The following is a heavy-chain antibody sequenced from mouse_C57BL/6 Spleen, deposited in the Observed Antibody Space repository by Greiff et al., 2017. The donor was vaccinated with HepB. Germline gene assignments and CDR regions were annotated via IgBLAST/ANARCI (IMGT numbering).Heavy chain of an antibody. CDR1: GFTFSDYG. Sequence: EVKVVESGGGLVKPGGSLKLSCAASGFTFSDYGMHWVRQAPEKGLEWVAYISSGSSTIYYADTVKGRFTFSRDNAKNTLFLQMTSLMSEDTAMYYCARNGYPTRYFDVWGTGTTVTVSS. J-gene: IGHJ1*03. CDR3: ARNGYPTRYFDV. V-gene: IGHV5-17*01. D-gene: IGHD2-2*01. CDR2: ISSGSSTI.